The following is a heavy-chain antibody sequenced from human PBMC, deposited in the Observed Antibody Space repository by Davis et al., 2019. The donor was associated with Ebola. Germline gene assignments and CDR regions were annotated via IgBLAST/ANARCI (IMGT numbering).Heavy chain of an antibody. V-gene: IGHV3-48*02. CDR3: VRDYLFALDI. CDR1: GFTFSSYT. Sequence: GESLEISCAASGFTFSSYTMNWVRQAPGKGLEWVSYIGSRGDPTVYADSVKGRFTVSRDDANNSLSLLMNSLRDEDTAIYYCVRDYLFALDIWGQGTMVTVSS. CDR2: IGSRGDPT. J-gene: IGHJ3*02.